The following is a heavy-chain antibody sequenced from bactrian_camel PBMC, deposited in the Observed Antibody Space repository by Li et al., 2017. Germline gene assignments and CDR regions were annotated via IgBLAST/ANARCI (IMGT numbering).Heavy chain of an antibody. CDR3: AAGLVAGHVY. CDR2: ISSAT. D-gene: IGHD1*01. CDR1: GFTFRHYD. V-gene: IGHV3S40*01. Sequence: VQLVESGGDLVQPGGSLRLSCVGSGFTFRHYDMNWVRQAPGKGLEWVSGISSATAYIDSVKGRFTISRDNDKSTLILHMNSLAIEDTAVYYCAAGLVAGHVYWGQGPRSPSP. J-gene: IGHJ4*01.